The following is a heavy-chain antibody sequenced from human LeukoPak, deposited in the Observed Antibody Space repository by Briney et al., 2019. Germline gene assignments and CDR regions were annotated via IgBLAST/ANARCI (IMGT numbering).Heavy chain of an antibody. J-gene: IGHJ4*02. CDR3: ARVGVGAAADY. V-gene: IGHV3-33*01. CDR1: GFTFSSYG. CDR2: IWYDGDNK. Sequence: GRSLRLSCPASGFTFSSYGMHWVGQAPGKGLEWVAIIWYDGDNKYYADSVKGRFTISRDNSKNTLYLQMNSLRAEDTAVYYCARVGVGAAADYWGQGTLVTVSS. D-gene: IGHD2-15*01.